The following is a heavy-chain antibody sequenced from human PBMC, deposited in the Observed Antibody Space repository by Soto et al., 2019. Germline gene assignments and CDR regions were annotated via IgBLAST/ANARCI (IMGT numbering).Heavy chain of an antibody. CDR3: GRGTDMAQSSPYYYGMDV. Sequence: ASVEVSCKASGGTFSSYAISWVRQAPGQGLEWMGGIIPIFGTANYAQKFQGRVTITADESTSTAYMELSSLRSEDTAVFFCGRGTDMAQSSPYYYGMDVWGQGTTVTVSS. D-gene: IGHD2-15*01. CDR1: GGTFSSYA. J-gene: IGHJ6*02. CDR2: IIPIFGTA. V-gene: IGHV1-69*13.